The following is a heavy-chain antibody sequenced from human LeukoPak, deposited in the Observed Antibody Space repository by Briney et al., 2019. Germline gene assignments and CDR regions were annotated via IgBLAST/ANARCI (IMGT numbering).Heavy chain of an antibody. Sequence: GGSLRLSCAASGFTFSSYGMHWVRQAPGKGLEWAAFIRYDGSNKYYADSVKGRFTISRDNSKNTLYLQMNSLRAEDTAVYYCAKGDVGYCSSTSCQLFDYWGQGTLVTVSS. D-gene: IGHD2-2*01. V-gene: IGHV3-30*02. J-gene: IGHJ4*02. CDR2: IRYDGSNK. CDR1: GFTFSSYG. CDR3: AKGDVGYCSSTSCQLFDY.